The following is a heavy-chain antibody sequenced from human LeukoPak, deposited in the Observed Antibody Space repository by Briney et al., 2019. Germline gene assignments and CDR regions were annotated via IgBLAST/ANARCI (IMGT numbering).Heavy chain of an antibody. Sequence: GGSLRLSCAASGFIFSSYSMNWGRRAPGKGLEWVSSISRSSNYIYYADSVKGRFTISRDNAKNSLYLQINSLRAEDTSVYYCARGENNYGYYYFDYWGQGTLVTVSS. CDR3: ARGENNYGYYYFDY. V-gene: IGHV3-21*01. J-gene: IGHJ4*02. D-gene: IGHD5-24*01. CDR1: GFIFSSYS. CDR2: ISRSSNYI.